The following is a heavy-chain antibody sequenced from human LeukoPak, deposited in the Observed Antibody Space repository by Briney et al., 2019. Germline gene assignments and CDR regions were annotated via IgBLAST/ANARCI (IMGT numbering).Heavy chain of an antibody. D-gene: IGHD4-17*01. J-gene: IGHJ4*02. CDR2: IYHSGST. Sequence: PSGTLSLTCAVSGVSISNSNCSSWVRQPPGKGLEWIGEIYHSGSTNYNPSLKSRVTISVDKSKNPFSLKLSSVTAADTGVYSCARDPVTGYGDYAGFDYWGQGTLVTVSS. V-gene: IGHV4-4*02. CDR3: ARDPVTGYGDYAGFDY. CDR1: GVSISNSNC.